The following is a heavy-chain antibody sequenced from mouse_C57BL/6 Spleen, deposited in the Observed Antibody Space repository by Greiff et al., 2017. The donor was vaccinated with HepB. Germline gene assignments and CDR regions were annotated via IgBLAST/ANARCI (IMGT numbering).Heavy chain of an antibody. CDR1: GYSFTGYY. Sequence: VQLQQSGPELVKPGASVKISCKASGYSFTGYYMNWVKQSPEKSLEWIGEINPSTGGTTYNQKFKAKATLTVDKSSSTAYMQLKSLTSEDSAVYYCARQLREAMDYWGQGTSVTVSS. V-gene: IGHV1-42*01. J-gene: IGHJ4*01. D-gene: IGHD3-2*02. CDR3: ARQLREAMDY. CDR2: INPSTGGT.